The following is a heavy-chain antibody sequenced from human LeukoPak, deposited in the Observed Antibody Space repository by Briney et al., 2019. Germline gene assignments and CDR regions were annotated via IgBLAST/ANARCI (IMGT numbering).Heavy chain of an antibody. Sequence: PGGSLGLSCAASGFTFSSYAMSWVRQAPGKGLEWVSGINWNGGSTGYADSVKGRFTISRDNAKNSLYLQMNSLRAEDTALYYCARVRAGTARDSSGYQYWGQGTLVTVSS. V-gene: IGHV3-20*04. CDR3: ARVRAGTARDSSGYQY. J-gene: IGHJ4*02. D-gene: IGHD3-22*01. CDR2: INWNGGST. CDR1: GFTFSSYA.